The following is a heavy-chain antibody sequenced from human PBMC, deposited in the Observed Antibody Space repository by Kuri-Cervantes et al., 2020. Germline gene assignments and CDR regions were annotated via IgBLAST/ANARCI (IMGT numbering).Heavy chain of an antibody. Sequence: GSLRLSCAVYGGSFSGYYWSWIRQPPGKGLEWIGEINHSGSTNYNPSLKSRVTISVDTSKNQFSLKLSSVTAADTAVYYCAGGGVRWLEDGSFFDYWGQGTLVTVSS. J-gene: IGHJ4*02. CDR2: INHSGST. V-gene: IGHV4-34*01. CDR1: GGSFSGYY. CDR3: AGGGVRWLEDGSFFDY. D-gene: IGHD2-15*01.